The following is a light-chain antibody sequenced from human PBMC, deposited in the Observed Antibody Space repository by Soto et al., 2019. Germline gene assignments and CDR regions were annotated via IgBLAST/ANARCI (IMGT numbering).Light chain of an antibody. J-gene: IGLJ1*01. CDR3: CSYAGSYTFGF. V-gene: IGLV2-11*01. Sequence: ALTQPRSVSGSPGQSVTISCTGTSSDVGGYNYVSWYQQHPGKAPKLMIYDVSKRPSGVPDRFSGSKSGNTASLTISGLQAEDEADYYCCSYAGSYTFGFFGTGTKLTVL. CDR1: SSDVGGYNY. CDR2: DVS.